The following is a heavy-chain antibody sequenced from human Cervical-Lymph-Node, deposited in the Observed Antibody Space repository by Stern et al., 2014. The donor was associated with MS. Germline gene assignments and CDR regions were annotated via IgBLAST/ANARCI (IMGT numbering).Heavy chain of an antibody. CDR3: AKGGFDCSGDGCFLD. V-gene: IGHV3-30*18. CDR1: GFTFSSHG. D-gene: IGHD2-15*01. Sequence: MQLVESGGGVVQPGRSLRLSCAASGFTFSSHGMHWVRQAPGKGLEWVAVISHDGGNKYYADSVKGRFTISRDNSKSTLYLQMISLRSEDTALYYCAKGGFDCSGDGCFLDWGQGTLVTVSS. CDR2: ISHDGGNK. J-gene: IGHJ4*02.